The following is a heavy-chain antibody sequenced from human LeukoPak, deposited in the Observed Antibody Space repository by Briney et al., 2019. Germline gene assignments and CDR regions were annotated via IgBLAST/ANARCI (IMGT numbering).Heavy chain of an antibody. Sequence: PSETLSLTCAVSGGSISSSNWWSWVRQPPGKGLEWIGEIYHSGSTNYNPSLKSRVTISVDTSKNQFSLKLSSVTAADTAVYYCARSLRYSRNWFDPWGQGTLVTVSS. CDR3: ARSLRYSRNWFDP. V-gene: IGHV4-4*02. J-gene: IGHJ5*02. D-gene: IGHD2-15*01. CDR2: IYHSGST. CDR1: GGSISSSNW.